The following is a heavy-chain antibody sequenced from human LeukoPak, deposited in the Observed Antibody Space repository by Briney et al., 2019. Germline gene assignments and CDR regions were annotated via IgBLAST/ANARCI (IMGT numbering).Heavy chain of an antibody. CDR1: GGSISSSSYY. V-gene: IGHV4-39*02. CDR3: AKDLGRAVSGKYSSGSDGDY. D-gene: IGHD6-19*01. Sequence: PSETLSLTCTVSGGSISSSSYYWGWIRQPPGKGLEWIGSIYYSGSTYYNPSLKSRVTISVDTSKNQFSLKLSSVTAADTAVYYCAKDLGRAVSGKYSSGSDGDYWGQGTLVTVSS. J-gene: IGHJ4*02. CDR2: IYYSGST.